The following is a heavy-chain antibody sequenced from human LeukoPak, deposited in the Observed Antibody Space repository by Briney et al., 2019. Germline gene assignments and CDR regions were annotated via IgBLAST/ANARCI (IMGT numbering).Heavy chain of an antibody. CDR2: FDPEDGET. Sequence: ASVKVSCKVSGYTLTELSMHWVRQAPGKGLEWMGGFDPEDGETIYAQKFQGRVTMTEDTSTDTAYMELSSLRSEDTAVYYCATDWSSGYYRDYWGQGTLVTVSS. J-gene: IGHJ4*02. CDR3: ATDWSSGYYRDY. D-gene: IGHD3-22*01. V-gene: IGHV1-24*01. CDR1: GYTLTELS.